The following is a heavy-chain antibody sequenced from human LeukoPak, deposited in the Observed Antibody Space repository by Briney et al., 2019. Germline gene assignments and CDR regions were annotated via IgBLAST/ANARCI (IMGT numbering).Heavy chain of an antibody. CDR3: ARQMYSSNWYAFDY. J-gene: IGHJ4*02. D-gene: IGHD6-13*01. CDR2: IYPSDSDT. CDR1: GSNFANYW. Sequence: GASLQISCKASGSNFANYWIGCGRQVPGKGLEWRGIIYPSDSDTAYSPSFQGQVTISVDKSITTAYLQWSSLKASDTAMYYCARQMYSSNWYAFDYWGQGSLVTVSS. V-gene: IGHV5-51*01.